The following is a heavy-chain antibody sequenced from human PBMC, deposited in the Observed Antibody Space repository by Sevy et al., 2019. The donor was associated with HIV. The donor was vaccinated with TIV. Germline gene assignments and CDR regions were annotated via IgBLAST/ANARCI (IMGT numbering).Heavy chain of an antibody. J-gene: IGHJ4*02. CDR2: INPNSGGT. D-gene: IGHD4-17*01. Sequence: ASVKVSCKASGYTFTGYYMHWVRQAPGQGLEWMVWINPNSGGTNYAQKFQGRVTMTRDTSISTAYMELSRLRSDDTAVYYCARDFGYGDYSPFDYWGQGTLVTVSS. CDR1: GYTFTGYY. V-gene: IGHV1-2*02. CDR3: ARDFGYGDYSPFDY.